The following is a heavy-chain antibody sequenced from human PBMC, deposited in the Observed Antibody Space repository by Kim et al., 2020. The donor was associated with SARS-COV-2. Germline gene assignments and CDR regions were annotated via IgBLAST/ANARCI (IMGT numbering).Heavy chain of an antibody. Sequence: SETLSLTCAVYGGSFSGYYWSWIRQPPGKGLEWIGEINHSGSTNYNPSLKSRVTISVDTSKNQFSLKLSSVTAADTAVYYCARTSYVLWFGDGNWFDPWGQGTLVTVSS. CDR1: GGSFSGYY. V-gene: IGHV4-34*01. J-gene: IGHJ5*02. CDR2: INHSGST. CDR3: ARTSYVLWFGDGNWFDP. D-gene: IGHD3-10*01.